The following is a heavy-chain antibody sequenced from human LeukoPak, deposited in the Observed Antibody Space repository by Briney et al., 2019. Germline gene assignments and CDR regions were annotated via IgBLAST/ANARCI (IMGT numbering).Heavy chain of an antibody. CDR3: AKEGVYYYYGMDV. CDR1: GFTFSSYG. J-gene: IGHJ6*02. Sequence: PGRSLRLSCAASGFTFSSYGMHWVRQAPGKGLEWVAVISYDGSNKYYADSVKGRFTISRDNSKNTLYLQMNSLRAEDTAVYYCAKEGVYYYYGMDVWGQGTTVTVS. V-gene: IGHV3-30*18. CDR2: ISYDGSNK.